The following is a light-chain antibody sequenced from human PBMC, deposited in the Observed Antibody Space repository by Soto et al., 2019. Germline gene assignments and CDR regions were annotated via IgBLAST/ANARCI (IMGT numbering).Light chain of an antibody. J-gene: IGKJ1*01. CDR1: QSVSSN. V-gene: IGKV3-15*01. CDR3: QQYNNWPLWT. Sequence: EIVMTQSPATLSVSPGERATISCRASQSVSSNLAWYQQKPGQAPRLLIYGASTRATGIPARFSGSGSGTEFTLTISRLQYEDFAGYYCQQYNNWPLWTFGQGTKVEIK. CDR2: GAS.